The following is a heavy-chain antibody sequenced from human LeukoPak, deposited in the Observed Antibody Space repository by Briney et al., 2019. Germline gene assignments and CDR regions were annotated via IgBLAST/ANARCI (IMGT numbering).Heavy chain of an antibody. CDR1: GFTFGTDW. Sequence: PGGSLRLSCAASGFTFGTDWMNWVRQAPGKGLVWVSRINSDGSSISYADSVKGRFTISRDNAKNTLYLQMNSLRAEDTAVYYCGSGGYLLDYWGQGTLVTVSS. CDR2: INSDGSSI. V-gene: IGHV3-74*01. D-gene: IGHD1-26*01. J-gene: IGHJ4*02. CDR3: GSGGYLLDY.